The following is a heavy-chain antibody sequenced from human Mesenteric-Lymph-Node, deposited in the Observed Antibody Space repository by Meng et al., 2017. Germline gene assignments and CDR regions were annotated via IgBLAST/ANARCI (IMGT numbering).Heavy chain of an antibody. D-gene: IGHD2-21*01. V-gene: IGHV3-33*01. CDR2: IWYDGSNK. CDR1: GFTFSSYG. J-gene: IGHJ3*02. Sequence: GESLKISCAASGFTFSSYGMHWVRQAPGKGLEWVAVIWYDGSNKYYADSVKGRFTISRDNSKNTLYLQMNSLRAEDTAVYYCAREGLWWRSQTHAFDIWGQGTMVTVSS. CDR3: AREGLWWRSQTHAFDI.